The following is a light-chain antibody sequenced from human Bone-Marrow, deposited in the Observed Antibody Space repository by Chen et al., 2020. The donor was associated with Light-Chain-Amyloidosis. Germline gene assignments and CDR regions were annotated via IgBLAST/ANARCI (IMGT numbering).Light chain of an antibody. J-gene: IGLJ2*01. V-gene: IGLV3-25*03. CDR3: QSADSSGTYEVI. CDR2: RDT. Sequence: SYELTQPPSVSVSPGQTARIPCSGDDLPTKYAYWYQQKPGQAPVLVIHRDTERPSGISERFSVARSGTTATLTISGVQAEDEADYHCQSADSSGTYEVIFGGGTKLTVL. CDR1: DLPTKY.